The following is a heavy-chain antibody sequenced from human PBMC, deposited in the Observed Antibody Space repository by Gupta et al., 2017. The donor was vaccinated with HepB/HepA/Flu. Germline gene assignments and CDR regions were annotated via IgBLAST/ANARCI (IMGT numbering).Heavy chain of an antibody. V-gene: IGHV3-21*01. D-gene: IGHD2-2*01. J-gene: IGHJ6*03. CDR2: ISSSSSYI. CDR3: ARDLSSAYYYMDV. Sequence: EVQLVESGGGLVKPGGSLRLSCAASGFTFSSYSMNWVRQAPGKGLEWVSSISSSSSYIYYADSVKGRFTISRDNAKNSLYLQMNSLRAEDTAVYYCARDLSSAYYYMDVWGKGTTVTVSS. CDR1: GFTFSSYS.